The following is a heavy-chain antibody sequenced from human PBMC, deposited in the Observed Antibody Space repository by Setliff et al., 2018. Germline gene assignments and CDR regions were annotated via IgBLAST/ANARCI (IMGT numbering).Heavy chain of an antibody. CDR1: GYTFTSYG. V-gene: IGHV1-18*01. J-gene: IGHJ6*02. CDR2: ISGYNGNT. Sequence: ASVKVSCKASGYTFTSYGFSWVRQAPGQGLEWMGWISGYNGNTNYAQKVQGRVTMTTDTSTGTIYMELRSLRADDTAFYYCSRFGLYYEAVYGGGDYYYYGMDVWGQGTTVTVSS. D-gene: IGHD3-16*01. CDR3: SRFGLYYEAVYGGGDYYYYGMDV.